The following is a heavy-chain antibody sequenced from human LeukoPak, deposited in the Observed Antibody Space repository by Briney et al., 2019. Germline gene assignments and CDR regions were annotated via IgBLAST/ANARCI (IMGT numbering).Heavy chain of an antibody. J-gene: IGHJ6*02. CDR2: ISYDGSNE. CDR1: GFTFSSYG. V-gene: IGHV3-30*18. D-gene: IGHD6-6*01. CDR3: AKYSSSSNDYYGMDV. Sequence: GGSLRLSCAASGFTFSSYGMHWVRQAPAKGLEWVAVISYDGSNEYYGDSVKGRFTISRDNSKNTLHLQMNSLRAEDTAVYYCAKYSSSSNDYYGMDVWGQGTTVTVSS.